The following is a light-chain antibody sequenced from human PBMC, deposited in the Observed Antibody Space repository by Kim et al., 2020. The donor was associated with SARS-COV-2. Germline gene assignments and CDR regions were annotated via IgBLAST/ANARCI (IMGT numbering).Light chain of an antibody. CDR1: KLVDKY. V-gene: IGLV3-1*01. CDR3: QAWDSSTGGV. CDR2: QDS. Sequence: VSPGQTASSTCSGDKLVDKYACWYQQKPGQSPVLVIYQDSKRPSGIPERFSGSNSGNTATLTISGTQAMDEADYYCQAWDSSTGGVFGGGTQLTVL. J-gene: IGLJ3*02.